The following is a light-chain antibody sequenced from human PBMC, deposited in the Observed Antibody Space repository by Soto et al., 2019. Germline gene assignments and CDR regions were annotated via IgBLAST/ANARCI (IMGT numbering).Light chain of an antibody. CDR3: AALDDSLNGLV. V-gene: IGLV1-44*01. Sequence: QSVLTQPPSASGTPGQRVTISCSGSSSNIGSKPVNWYQQLPGTAPKLLSYSNNQRPSGVPDRFSGSKSGTSASLAISGLQSEDEADYYWAALDDSLNGLVFGGGTKLTVL. J-gene: IGLJ3*02. CDR2: SNN. CDR1: SSNIGSKP.